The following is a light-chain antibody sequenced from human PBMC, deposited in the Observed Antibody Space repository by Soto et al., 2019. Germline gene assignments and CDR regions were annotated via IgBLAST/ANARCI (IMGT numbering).Light chain of an antibody. CDR1: SSDVGGYNY. CDR3: STYADTHIFV. Sequence: QSALTQPPSASGSPGQSVTISCTGTSSDVGGYNYVSWYQQHPGRAPKLMIYEVTKRPSAVPDRFSDSKSGNTASLTVSGRQADDEADYFYSTYADTHIFVFGTGTKLTVL. V-gene: IGLV2-8*01. J-gene: IGLJ1*01. CDR2: EVT.